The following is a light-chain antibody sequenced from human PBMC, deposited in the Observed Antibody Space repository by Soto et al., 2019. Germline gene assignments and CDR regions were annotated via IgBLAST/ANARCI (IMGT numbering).Light chain of an antibody. CDR3: QQRSSWPPTIT. CDR1: QSVTAN. CDR2: NGV. Sequence: EIVMTQSPRSLSVSPGERATLSCRASQSVTANLAWYQQKPGQAPRLLIYNGVTRATGIPARFTGSGSGTDFTLTISSLEPEDFAVYYCQQRSSWPPTITFGQGTRLDIK. V-gene: IGKV3-11*01. J-gene: IGKJ5*01.